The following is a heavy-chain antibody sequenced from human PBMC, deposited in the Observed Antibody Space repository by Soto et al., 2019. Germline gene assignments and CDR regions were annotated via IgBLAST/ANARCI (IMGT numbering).Heavy chain of an antibody. D-gene: IGHD1-1*01. J-gene: IGHJ3*02. CDR3: ASAQNWNPLRYHAFDI. V-gene: IGHV4-39*01. Sequence: SETLSLTCTVSGGSISSSSYYWGWIRQPPGKGLEWIGSIYYSGSTYYNPSLKSRVTISVDTSKNQFTLKLSPVTAADTAVYYCASAQNWNPLRYHAFDIWGQGTMVTVSS. CDR2: IYYSGST. CDR1: GGSISSSSYY.